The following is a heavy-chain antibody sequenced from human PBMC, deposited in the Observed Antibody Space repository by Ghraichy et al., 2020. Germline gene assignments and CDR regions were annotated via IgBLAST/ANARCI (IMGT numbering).Heavy chain of an antibody. Sequence: GESLNISCAASGFTFSSYAMSWVRQAPGKGLEWVSAISGSGGSTYYADSVKGRFTISRDNSKNTLYLQMNSLRAEDTAVYYCAKDRPPSPSSSWSDTVEYFQHWGQGTLVTVSS. V-gene: IGHV3-23*01. D-gene: IGHD6-13*01. CDR3: AKDRPPSPSSSWSDTVEYFQH. CDR2: ISGSGGST. J-gene: IGHJ1*01. CDR1: GFTFSSYA.